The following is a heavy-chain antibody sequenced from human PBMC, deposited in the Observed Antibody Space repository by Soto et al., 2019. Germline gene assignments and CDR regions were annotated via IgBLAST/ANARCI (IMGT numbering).Heavy chain of an antibody. CDR1: GFTFSTYA. V-gene: IGHV3-23*01. J-gene: IGHJ4*02. Sequence: EVQLLESGGGLVQPGGSLRLSCAASGFTFSTYAMPWVRQAPGKGLEWVSAISGSGSSTYYADSVKGRFTISRDNSKNALSLQMNSLRAADTAVYYCANALGTQAAAGRGGGGYFDYWAQGTLVAVSS. D-gene: IGHD6-13*01. CDR2: ISGSGSST. CDR3: ANALGTQAAAGRGGGGYFDY.